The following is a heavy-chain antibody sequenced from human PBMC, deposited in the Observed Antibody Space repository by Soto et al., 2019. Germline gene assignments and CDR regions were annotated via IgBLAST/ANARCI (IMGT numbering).Heavy chain of an antibody. CDR3: ARVLAGLDP. J-gene: IGHJ5*02. CDR2: IYYSGST. V-gene: IGHV4-31*03. CDR1: DASIHSCGFY. Sequence: PSDTLSLTCTVSDASIHSCGFYSSCIRQHPGKGLEWIGYIYYSGSTYYNPSLKSRVTISVDTSKNQFSLKVSSVTGADTAVYYGARVLAGLDPWGQGTLVTVSS.